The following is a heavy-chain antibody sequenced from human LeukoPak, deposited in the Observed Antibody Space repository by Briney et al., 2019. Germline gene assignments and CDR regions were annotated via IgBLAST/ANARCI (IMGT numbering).Heavy chain of an antibody. J-gene: IGHJ4*02. CDR1: GFTLSSYG. D-gene: IGHD2-8*02. Sequence: GGSLRLSCAASGFTLSSYGMHWVRQAPGKGLEWVAVISYDGSNKCYADSVKGRFTISRDNSKNTLYLQMNSLRAEDTAVYYCAFILTDFDYWGQGTLVTVSS. V-gene: IGHV3-30*03. CDR2: ISYDGSNK. CDR3: AFILTDFDY.